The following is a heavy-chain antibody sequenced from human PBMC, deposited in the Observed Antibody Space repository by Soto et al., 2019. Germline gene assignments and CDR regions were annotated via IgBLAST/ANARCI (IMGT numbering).Heavy chain of an antibody. CDR2: IGTAGDT. D-gene: IGHD3-3*01. CDR3: ARGLRFLEWSFDGRDG. Sequence: GGSLRLSCAASGFTFSSYDMHWVRQATGKGLEWVSAIGTAGDTYYPGYVTGRFTISRENAKNSLYLQMNSLRAGDTAVYYCARGLRFLEWSFDGRDGGGQGTTATVAS. J-gene: IGHJ6*02. CDR1: GFTFSSYD. V-gene: IGHV3-13*01.